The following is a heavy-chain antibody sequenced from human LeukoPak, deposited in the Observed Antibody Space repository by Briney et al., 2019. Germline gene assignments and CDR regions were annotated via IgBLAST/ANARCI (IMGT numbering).Heavy chain of an antibody. V-gene: IGHV1-18*01. J-gene: IGHJ6*02. CDR2: ISAYNGNT. CDR1: GYTCTSYG. Sequence: GASVKVSCKASGYTCTSYGISWVRQAPGQGLEWMGWISAYNGNTNYAQKLQGRVTMTTDTSTSTAYMELRSLRSDDTAVYYCARDGRAPPLPAANYYGMDVWGQGTTVTVSS. D-gene: IGHD2-2*01. CDR3: ARDGRAPPLPAANYYGMDV.